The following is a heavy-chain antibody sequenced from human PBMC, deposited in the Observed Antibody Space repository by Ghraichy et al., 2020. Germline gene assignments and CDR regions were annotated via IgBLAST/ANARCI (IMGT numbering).Heavy chain of an antibody. CDR1: GGSISSSSYY. D-gene: IGHD3-22*01. CDR3: ARYGPPVVVITLNYFDY. Sequence: SQTLSLTCTVSGGSISSSSYYWGWIRQPPGKGLEWIGSIYYSGSTYYNPSLKSRVTISVDTSKNQFSLKLSSVTAADTAVYYCARYGPPVVVITLNYFDYWGQGTLVTVSS. V-gene: IGHV4-39*01. CDR2: IYYSGST. J-gene: IGHJ4*02.